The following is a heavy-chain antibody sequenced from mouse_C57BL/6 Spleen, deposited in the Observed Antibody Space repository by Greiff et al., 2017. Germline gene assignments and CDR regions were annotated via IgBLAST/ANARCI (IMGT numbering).Heavy chain of an antibody. Sequence: QVHVKQSGAELVKPGASVKISCKASGYAFSSYWMNWVKQRPGKGLEWIGQIYPGDGDTNYNGKFKGKATLTADKSSSTAYMQLSSLTSEDSAVYFCARHGTVVYVDYWGQGTTLTVSS. CDR2: IYPGDGDT. CDR1: GYAFSSYW. V-gene: IGHV1-80*01. D-gene: IGHD1-1*01. J-gene: IGHJ2*01. CDR3: ARHGTVVYVDY.